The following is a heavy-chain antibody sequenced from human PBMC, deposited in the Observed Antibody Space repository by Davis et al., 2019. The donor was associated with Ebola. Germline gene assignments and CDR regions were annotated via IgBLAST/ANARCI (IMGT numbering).Heavy chain of an antibody. Sequence: PGGSLRLSCRVSGFTFGDYAINWVRQAPGKGLEWVGFIRSKVYGGKPAYAASVKGRCTISRDDSKAIAYLQLDSLKTEDTAVYYCSRDLKQRPPSYYNGMDVWGQGTTVTVSS. J-gene: IGHJ6*02. CDR3: SRDLKQRPPSYYNGMDV. D-gene: IGHD6-6*01. CDR2: IRSKVYGGKP. V-gene: IGHV3-49*04. CDR1: GFTFGDYA.